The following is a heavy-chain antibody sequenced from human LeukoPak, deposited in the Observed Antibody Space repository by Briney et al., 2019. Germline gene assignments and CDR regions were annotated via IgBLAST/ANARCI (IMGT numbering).Heavy chain of an antibody. CDR2: VSGSGSST. CDR1: GFTFSSYA. V-gene: IGHV3-23*01. Sequence: GGSLRLSCAASGFTFSSYAMSWVRQAPRKGLEWVSVVSGSGSSTDYADSVKGRFTISRDNSKNTLYLQMNSLRAEDTAVYYCARWRAGIAVAVDYWGQGTLVTVSS. D-gene: IGHD6-19*01. CDR3: ARWRAGIAVAVDY. J-gene: IGHJ4*02.